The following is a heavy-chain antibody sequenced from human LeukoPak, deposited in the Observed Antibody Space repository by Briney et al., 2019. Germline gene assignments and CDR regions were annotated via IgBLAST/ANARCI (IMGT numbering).Heavy chain of an antibody. CDR1: GFSLSTRGVG. Sequence: SGPTLVNPTQTLTLTCTFSGFSLSTRGVGVGWIRQPPGKALEWLSLIYWDDDKRYSTSLKSRLTITKDTSKNQVVLTMTNMDPVDTATYYCAHRRGYSYGVYYYYYMDVWGKGTTVTVSS. D-gene: IGHD5-18*01. V-gene: IGHV2-5*02. CDR3: AHRRGYSYGVYYYYYMDV. J-gene: IGHJ6*03. CDR2: IYWDDDK.